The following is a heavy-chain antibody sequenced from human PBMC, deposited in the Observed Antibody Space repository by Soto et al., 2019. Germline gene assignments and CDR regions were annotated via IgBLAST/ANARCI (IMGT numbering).Heavy chain of an antibody. D-gene: IGHD3-3*01. CDR3: AREVLRFLVDVGDAFDI. V-gene: IGHV3-30-3*01. Sequence: QVQLVESGGGVVQPGRSLRLSCAASGFTFSSYAMHWVRQAPGKGLEWVAVISYDGSNKYYADSVKGRFTISRDNSKNELYLKTNRLGAEETAVYYCAREVLRFLVDVGDAFDIWGQGTMVTVSS. CDR1: GFTFSSYA. J-gene: IGHJ3*02. CDR2: ISYDGSNK.